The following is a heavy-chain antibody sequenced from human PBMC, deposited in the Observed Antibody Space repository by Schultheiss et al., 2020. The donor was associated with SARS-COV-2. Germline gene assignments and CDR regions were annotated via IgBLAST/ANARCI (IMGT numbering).Heavy chain of an antibody. CDR3: ASLTEYSSSSNRYYYYGMDV. V-gene: IGHV4-59*08. J-gene: IGHJ6*02. CDR1: GGSISSYY. Sequence: SETLSLTCTVSGGSISSYYWSWIRQPPGKGLEWIGYIYYSGSTYYNPSLKSRVTISVDTSKNQFSLKLSSVTAADTAVYYCASLTEYSSSSNRYYYYGMDVWGQGTTVTVSS. D-gene: IGHD6-6*01. CDR2: IYYSGST.